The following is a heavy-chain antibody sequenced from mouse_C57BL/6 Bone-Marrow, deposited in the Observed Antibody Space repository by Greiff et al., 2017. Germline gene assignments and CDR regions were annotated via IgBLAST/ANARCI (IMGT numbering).Heavy chain of an antibody. Sequence: EVKLVESGGGLVQPGGSLSLSCEASGFTFTDYYMSWVRQPPGKALEWLGFIRNKANGYTTEYSASVKGRFTISRDNSQSILYLQMNALRAEDSATYYCARSHYDYDAIDYWGQGTTLTVSS. CDR3: ARSHYDYDAIDY. CDR2: IRNKANGYTT. J-gene: IGHJ2*01. D-gene: IGHD2-4*01. CDR1: GFTFTDYY. V-gene: IGHV7-3*01.